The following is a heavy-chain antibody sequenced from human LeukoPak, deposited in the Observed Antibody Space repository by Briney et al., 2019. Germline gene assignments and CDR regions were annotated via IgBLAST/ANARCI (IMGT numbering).Heavy chain of an antibody. V-gene: IGHV3-23*01. Sequence: PGGSLRLSCAASGFTFSSYAMSWVRQAPGKGLEWVSTSSDGSTYYADSVKGRFTISRDNFKNTLYLQMNSLRAEDTAVYYCARLRRGIRELYWGPGTLVTVSS. CDR1: GFTFSSYA. J-gene: IGHJ4*02. CDR2: SSDGST. D-gene: IGHD3-10*01. CDR3: ARLRRGIRELY.